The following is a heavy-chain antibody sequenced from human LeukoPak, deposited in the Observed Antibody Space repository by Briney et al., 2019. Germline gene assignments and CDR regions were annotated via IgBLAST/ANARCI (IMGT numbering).Heavy chain of an antibody. CDR2: ITSNSAM. Sequence: GGSLRLSCAASGFTFISYSMNWVRQAPGKGLEWISYITSNSAMYYADSLKGRFTISRDNAKNSLYLQMNSLRDEDTAVYYCARDRELTSYDSAAFDIWGHGTMVTVSS. CDR3: ARDRELTSYDSAAFDI. V-gene: IGHV3-48*02. D-gene: IGHD3-22*01. J-gene: IGHJ3*02. CDR1: GFTFISYS.